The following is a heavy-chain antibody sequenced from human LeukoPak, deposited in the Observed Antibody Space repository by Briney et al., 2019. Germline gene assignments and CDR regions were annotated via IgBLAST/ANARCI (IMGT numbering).Heavy chain of an antibody. CDR3: ARAYCSSTSCYAGGFDY. CDR2: IWYDGSNK. CDR1: GFTFSSYG. V-gene: IGHV3-33*01. Sequence: QPGGSLRLSCAASGFTFSSYGMHWVRQAPGKGLEWVAVIWYDGSNKYYADSVNGRFTTSRDNSKNTLYLQMNSLRAEDTAVYYCARAYCSSTSCYAGGFDYWGQGTLVTVSS. J-gene: IGHJ4*02. D-gene: IGHD2-2*01.